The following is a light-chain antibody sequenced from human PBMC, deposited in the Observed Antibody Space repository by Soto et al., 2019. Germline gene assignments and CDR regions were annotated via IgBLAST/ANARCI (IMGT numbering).Light chain of an antibody. Sequence: DIQMTQSPSSLSASVGDRVTITCQASHDITSYLNWYQHEPGKAPKLLIYDASSLEAGVPSRCSGSGSGTDITFTISSLQPEDVATYYCQKCDYLPIFGPGTTVDLK. V-gene: IGKV1-33*01. CDR3: QKCDYLPI. CDR1: HDITSY. CDR2: DAS. J-gene: IGKJ3*01.